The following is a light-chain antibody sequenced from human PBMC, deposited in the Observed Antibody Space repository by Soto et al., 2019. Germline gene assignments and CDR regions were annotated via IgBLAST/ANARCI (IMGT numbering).Light chain of an antibody. Sequence: QLDQSPSALSASVGDIVTSACLASQSISTYLNWYQQKPGRAPKLLIFAASSVQSGVPSRFSGSGSGTDFTLTISSLQPEDFATYYCQQASSFPLTFGEGTKVDIK. CDR2: AAS. J-gene: IGKJ1*01. V-gene: IGKV1-39*01. CDR3: QQASSFPLT. CDR1: QSISTY.